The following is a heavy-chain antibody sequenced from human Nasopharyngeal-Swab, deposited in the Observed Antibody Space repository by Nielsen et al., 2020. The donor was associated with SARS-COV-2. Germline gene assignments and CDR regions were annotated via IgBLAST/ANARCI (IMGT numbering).Heavy chain of an antibody. J-gene: IGHJ5*02. Sequence: SETLSLTCTVSSGSITSSSYYWGWVRQPPGKGLEWIGSISYSRSIYYSENTYYNPSLRSRVTLSIDTSKNQFSLNLSSVTAADTAVYYCARQGITIFGVVIISTPKSNWFDPWGQGTLVTVSS. V-gene: IGHV4-39*01. D-gene: IGHD3-3*01. CDR1: SGSITSSSYY. CDR2: ISYSRSIYYSENT. CDR3: ARQGITIFGVVIISTPKSNWFDP.